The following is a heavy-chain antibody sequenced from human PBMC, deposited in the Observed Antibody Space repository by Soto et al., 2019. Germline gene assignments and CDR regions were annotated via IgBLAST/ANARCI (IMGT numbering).Heavy chain of an antibody. J-gene: IGHJ4*02. V-gene: IGHV1-69*13. Sequence: GASVKVSCKASGGTFSSYAISWVRQAPGQGLEWMGGIIPIFGTANYAQKFQGRVTITADESTSTAYMELSSLRSEDTAVYYCARDKDEVPAANFDYWGQGTLVTVSS. CDR3: ARDKDEVPAANFDY. D-gene: IGHD2-2*01. CDR1: GGTFSSYA. CDR2: IIPIFGTA.